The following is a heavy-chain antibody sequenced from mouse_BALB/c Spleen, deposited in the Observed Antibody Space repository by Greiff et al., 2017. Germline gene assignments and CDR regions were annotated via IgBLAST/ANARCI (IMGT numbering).Heavy chain of an antibody. CDR3: ARSPYYYGSSFYAMDY. V-gene: IGHV1S81*02. D-gene: IGHD1-1*01. CDR2: INPSNGRT. Sequence: VQLQQPGAELVKPGASVKLSCKASGYTFTSYWMHWVKQRPGQGLEWIGEINPSNGRTNYNEKFKSKATLTVDKSSSTAYMQLSSLTSEDSAVYYCARSPYYYGSSFYAMDYWGQGTSVTVSS. CDR1: GYTFTSYW. J-gene: IGHJ4*01.